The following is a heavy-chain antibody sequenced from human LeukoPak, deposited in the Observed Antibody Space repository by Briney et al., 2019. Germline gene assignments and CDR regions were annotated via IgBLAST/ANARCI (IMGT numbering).Heavy chain of an antibody. Sequence: ASVKVSCKASGYTFTGYYMHWVRQAPGQGLEWMGWINPNSGGTNYAQKFQGRVTMTRDTSISTAYMELTRLRSDDTAVYYCARVRLWELQVTYPDVDVFDIWGQGTMVTVSS. CDR3: ARVRLWELQVTYPDVDVFDI. CDR1: GYTFTGYY. V-gene: IGHV1-2*02. J-gene: IGHJ3*02. CDR2: INPNSGGT. D-gene: IGHD1-26*01.